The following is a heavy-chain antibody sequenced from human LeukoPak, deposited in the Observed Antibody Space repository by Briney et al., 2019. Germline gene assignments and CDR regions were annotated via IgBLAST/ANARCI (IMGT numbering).Heavy chain of an antibody. V-gene: IGHV3-23*01. Sequence: GGSLRLSCAASGFTFGSYAMSWVRQAPAKGLEWVSAISGSGGSTYYADSVKGRFTISRDNSKNTLYLQMNSLRAEDTAVYYCAKGGVFAPAAPFDYWGQGTLVTVSS. J-gene: IGHJ4*02. CDR2: ISGSGGST. D-gene: IGHD2-2*01. CDR3: AKGGVFAPAAPFDY. CDR1: GFTFGSYA.